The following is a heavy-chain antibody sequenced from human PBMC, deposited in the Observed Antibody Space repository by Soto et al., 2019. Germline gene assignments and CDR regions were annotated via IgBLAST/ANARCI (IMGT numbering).Heavy chain of an antibody. CDR2: INPNSGGT. D-gene: IGHD4-4*01. V-gene: IGHV1-2*02. CDR1: VYTFTCYY. CDR3: AREGRLQEYYYYGMEV. J-gene: IGHJ6*04. Sequence: XSVKVSCKASVYTFTCYYMHWVRQAPGQGLEWMGWINPNSGGTNYAQKFQGRVTMTRDTSISTAYMELSRLRSDDTAVYYCAREGRLQEYYYYGMEVWGKGTTVTVSS.